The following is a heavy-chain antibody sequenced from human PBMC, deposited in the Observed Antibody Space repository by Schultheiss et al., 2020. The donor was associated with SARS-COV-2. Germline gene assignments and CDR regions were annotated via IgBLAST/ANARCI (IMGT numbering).Heavy chain of an antibody. CDR2: IYPGDSDT. CDR3: ARPGEPGTFDY. J-gene: IGHJ4*02. V-gene: IGHV5-51*01. CDR1: GYSFTSYW. D-gene: IGHD7-27*01. Sequence: GGSLRLSCKGSGYSFTSYWIGWVRQMPGKGLELMGIIYPGDSDTRYSPSFQGQVTISADKSISTAYLQWSSLKASDTAMYYCARPGEPGTFDYWGQGTLVTVSS.